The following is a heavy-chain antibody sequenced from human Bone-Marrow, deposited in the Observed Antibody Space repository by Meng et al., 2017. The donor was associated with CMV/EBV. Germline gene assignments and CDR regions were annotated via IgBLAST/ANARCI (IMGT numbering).Heavy chain of an antibody. V-gene: IGHV3-21*01. CDR1: GFTLSPYT. CDR3: ARDVTGTTRVYYFDY. CDR2: ISSSSTYI. Sequence: GESLKISCAVSGFTLSPYTMNWVRQAPGKGLEWVSSISSSSTYIYYADSVKGRFTISRDNAKNSLYLQMNSLRAEDTAVYYCARDVTGTTRVYYFDYWGPGTLVTVSS. J-gene: IGHJ4*02. D-gene: IGHD1-1*01.